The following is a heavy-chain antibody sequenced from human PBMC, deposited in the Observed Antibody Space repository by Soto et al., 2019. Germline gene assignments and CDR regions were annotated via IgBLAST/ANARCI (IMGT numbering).Heavy chain of an antibody. CDR1: GYTFTHYA. J-gene: IGHJ5*02. CDR2: INAGNGNT. D-gene: IGHD2-15*01. CDR3: AIDRGYCSGGRCYSFSYHWFDP. Sequence: ASVKVSCKTSGYTFTHYAIHWVRQAPGQRLEWMGWINAGNGNTKYSQKFQGRVTITRDTSASTAYMELSSLRSEDTAVYYCAIDRGYCSGGRCYSFSYHWFDPWGQGTLVTVS. V-gene: IGHV1-3*01.